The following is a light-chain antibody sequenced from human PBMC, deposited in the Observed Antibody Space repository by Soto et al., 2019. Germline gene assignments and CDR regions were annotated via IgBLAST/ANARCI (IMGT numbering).Light chain of an antibody. J-gene: IGLJ3*02. Sequence: QAVVTQPPSASGTPGQRVTISCSGSSSNIGSNYVFWYQQLPGTAPKLLIYSNNQRPSGVPDRFSGFESGTSASLAISGLRSDDEADYYCAAWDDSLSGWVFGGGTKLTVL. CDR1: SSNIGSNY. CDR2: SNN. V-gene: IGLV1-47*02. CDR3: AAWDDSLSGWV.